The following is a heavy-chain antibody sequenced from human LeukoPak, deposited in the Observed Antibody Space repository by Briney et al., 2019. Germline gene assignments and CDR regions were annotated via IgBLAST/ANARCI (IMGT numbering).Heavy chain of an antibody. V-gene: IGHV4-59*08. D-gene: IGHD6-13*01. CDR2: ISDIGSI. J-gene: IGHJ4*02. CDR3: ASTGRAAAGRGSFDY. CDR1: GGSISSYY. Sequence: SETLSLTCTVSGGSISSYYWSWIRQPPGKGLEWIAYISDIGSINYNPSLKSRVTISLDTSKNQFSLKLSSVTAADTAVYYCASTGRAAAGRGSFDYWGQGTLVTVSS.